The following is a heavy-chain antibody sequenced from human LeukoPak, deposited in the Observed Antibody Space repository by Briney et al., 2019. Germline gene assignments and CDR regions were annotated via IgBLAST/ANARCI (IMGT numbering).Heavy chain of an antibody. CDR3: ARDNRIAAAGIYYYYYYGMDV. D-gene: IGHD6-13*01. Sequence: PGRSLRLSCAASGFTFSSYAMHWVRQAPGKGLEWVAVISYDGSNKYYADSVKGRFTISRDNSKNTLCLQMNSLRAEDTAVYYCARDNRIAAAGIYYYYYYGMDVWGQGTTVTVSS. V-gene: IGHV3-30-3*01. J-gene: IGHJ6*02. CDR2: ISYDGSNK. CDR1: GFTFSSYA.